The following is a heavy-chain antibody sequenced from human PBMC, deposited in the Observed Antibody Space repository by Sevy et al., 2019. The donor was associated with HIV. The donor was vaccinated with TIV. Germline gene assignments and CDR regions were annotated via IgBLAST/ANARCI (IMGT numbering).Heavy chain of an antibody. CDR1: GFTFSSYG. D-gene: IGHD3-16*01. Sequence: GGSLRLSCAASGFTFSSYGMHWVRQAPGKGLEWVAVISYDGSNKYYADSVKGRFTISRDNSKNTLYLQMNSLRAEDTAVYYCAATRPGMGGLDYWGQGTLVTVSS. V-gene: IGHV3-30*03. CDR3: AATRPGMGGLDY. CDR2: ISYDGSNK. J-gene: IGHJ4*02.